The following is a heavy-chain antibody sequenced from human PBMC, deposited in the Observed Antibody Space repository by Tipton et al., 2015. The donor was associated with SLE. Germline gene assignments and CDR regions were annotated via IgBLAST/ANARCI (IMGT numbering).Heavy chain of an antibody. D-gene: IGHD1-26*01. V-gene: IGHV4-4*07. J-gene: IGHJ4*02. CDR3: ARSHELSFDY. CDR1: GGSISGYY. Sequence: TLSLTCTVSGGSISGYYWSWIRQPAGKGLEWIGRVYSSGSTIYNPSIKSRITLSLDTSKNQFYLRVSSVTAADTALYYCARSHELSFDYWGQGIMVTVSS. CDR2: VYSSGST.